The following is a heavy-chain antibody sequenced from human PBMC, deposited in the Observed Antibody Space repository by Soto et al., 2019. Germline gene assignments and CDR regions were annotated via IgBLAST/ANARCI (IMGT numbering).Heavy chain of an antibody. J-gene: IGHJ5*02. D-gene: IGHD2-2*01. V-gene: IGHV1-46*03. CDR2: INPSGGST. CDR1: GYTFTSYY. CDR3: ARDRDRWDCSSTSCYLRFPNWFDP. Sequence: ASVKVSCKASGYTFTSYYMDMVRQAPGQGPGWMGIINPSGGSTSYAQKFQGRVTMTRDTSTSTVYMELSSLRSEDTAVYYCARDRDRWDCSSTSCYLRFPNWFDPWGQGTLVTVSS.